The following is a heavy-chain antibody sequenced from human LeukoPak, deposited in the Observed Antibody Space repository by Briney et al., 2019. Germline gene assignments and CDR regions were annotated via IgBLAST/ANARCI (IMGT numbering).Heavy chain of an antibody. V-gene: IGHV7-4-1*02. CDR2: INTNTGNP. J-gene: IGHJ5*02. CDR3: ARVGLPTTVVTCWFDP. D-gene: IGHD4-23*01. Sequence: ASVKVSCKASGYTFTSYAMNWVRQAPGQGLEWMGWINTNTGNPTYAQGFTGRFVFSLDTSVSTAYLQISSLKAEDTAVYYCARVGLPTTVVTCWFDPWGQGTLVTVSS. CDR1: GYTFTSYA.